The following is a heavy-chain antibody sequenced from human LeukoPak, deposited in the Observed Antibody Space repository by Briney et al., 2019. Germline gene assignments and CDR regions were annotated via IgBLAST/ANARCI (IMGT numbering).Heavy chain of an antibody. Sequence: GGSLRLSCTASGFTFGDYAGSWVGQAPGKGRERVGFIRSKAYGGTTEYAASVKGRFTISRDDSKSICYLQMNSLKTEDTGVYYCTRDLYYGSGNRTFDIWGQGTMVTVSS. V-gene: IGHV3-49*04. CDR3: TRDLYYGSGNRTFDI. CDR2: IRSKAYGGTT. CDR1: GFTFGDYA. D-gene: IGHD3-10*01. J-gene: IGHJ3*02.